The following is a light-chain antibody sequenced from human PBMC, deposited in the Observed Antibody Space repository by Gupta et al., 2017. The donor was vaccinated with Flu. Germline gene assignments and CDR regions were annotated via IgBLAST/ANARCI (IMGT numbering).Light chain of an antibody. CDR3: RQSERCPWA. CDR2: EVS. J-gene: IGKJ1*01. Sequence: DVVMTQSPLSLPVTLGQPASISCRSSQSLVYSDGNIYLHWFQQKPGQSPRRLIYEVSNRECGVPDRFSGSGSGTDFTLKISRGEAEDVGVYYCRQSERCPWAFGQGTKVEIK. CDR1: QSLVYSDGNIY. V-gene: IGKV2-30*01.